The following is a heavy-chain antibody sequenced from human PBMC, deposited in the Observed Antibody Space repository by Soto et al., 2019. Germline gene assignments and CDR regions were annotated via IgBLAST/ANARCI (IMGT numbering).Heavy chain of an antibody. J-gene: IGHJ4*02. CDR3: ARRIAAAGAYYFDY. V-gene: IGHV4-59*08. D-gene: IGHD6-13*01. CDR2: IYYSGST. Sequence: SETLSLTCTVSGGSISSYYWSWIRQPPGKGLEWIGYIYYSGSTNYNPSLKSRVTISVDTSKNQFSLKLSSVTAADTAVYYCARRIAAAGAYYFDYWGQGTLVTVSS. CDR1: GGSISSYY.